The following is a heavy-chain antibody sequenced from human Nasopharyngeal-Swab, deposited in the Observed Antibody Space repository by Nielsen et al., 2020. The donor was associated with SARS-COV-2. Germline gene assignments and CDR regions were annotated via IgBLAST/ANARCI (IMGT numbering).Heavy chain of an antibody. CDR3: ARDNDEYGMDV. CDR2: IYSGGST. CDR1: GFTVSSNY. D-gene: IGHD1-1*01. J-gene: IGHJ6*02. Sequence: GESLKISCAASGFTVSSNYTSWVRQAPGKGLEWVSIIYSGGSTHYADSVKGRFTISRDNSKNTVHLQVKSLRAEDTAIYYCARDNDEYGMDVWGQGTTVTVSS. V-gene: IGHV3-53*01.